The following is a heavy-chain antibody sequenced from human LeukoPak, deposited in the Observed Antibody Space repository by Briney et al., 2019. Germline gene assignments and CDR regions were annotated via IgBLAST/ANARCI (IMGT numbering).Heavy chain of an antibody. CDR1: GGTFSSYA. D-gene: IGHD1-26*01. J-gene: IGHJ4*02. Sequence: SVKVSCKASGGTFSSYAISWVRQAPGQGLEWMGGIIPIFGTANYAQKFQGRVTMTTDTSTSTAYMELRSLGSDDTAVYYCARDYQSVVGATTAGYWGQGTLVTVSS. CDR2: IIPIFGTA. V-gene: IGHV1-69*05. CDR3: ARDYQSVVGATTAGY.